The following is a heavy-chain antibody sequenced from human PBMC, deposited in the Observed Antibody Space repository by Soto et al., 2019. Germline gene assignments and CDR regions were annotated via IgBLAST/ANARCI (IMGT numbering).Heavy chain of an antibody. V-gene: IGHV4-39*01. CDR2: IYYSGST. Sequence: PSETLSLTCTVSGGSISSSSYYWGWLRQPPGKGLEWIGSIYYSGSTYYNPSLKSRVTISVDTSKNQFSLKLSSVTAADTAVYYCARRPVEYYYGSGAQAGYFDYWGQGTLVTVSS. J-gene: IGHJ4*02. D-gene: IGHD3-10*01. CDR1: GGSISSSSYY. CDR3: ARRPVEYYYGSGAQAGYFDY.